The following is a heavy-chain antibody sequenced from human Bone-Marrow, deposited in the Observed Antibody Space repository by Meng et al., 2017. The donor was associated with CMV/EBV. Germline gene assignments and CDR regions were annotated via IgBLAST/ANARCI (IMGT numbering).Heavy chain of an antibody. CDR2: IGGIGGTT. CDR3: AKGGRDFPQDYGMDV. J-gene: IGHJ6*02. Sequence: GESLKISCAASGFTFSTYVMTWVRQAPGKGLQWVSSIGGIGGTTYYADSVKGRFTISRDNSKNTLYLEMNSLRAEDTAVYYCAKGGRDFPQDYGMDVWGQGTTVTVSS. CDR1: GFTFSTYV. V-gene: IGHV3-23*01. D-gene: IGHD3-3*01.